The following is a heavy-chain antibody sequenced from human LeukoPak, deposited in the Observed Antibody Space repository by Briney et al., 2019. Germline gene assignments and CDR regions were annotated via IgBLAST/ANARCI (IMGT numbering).Heavy chain of an antibody. CDR1: GFTFTSSA. J-gene: IGHJ4*02. CDR2: INPNSGGT. CDR3: ARVGMVGAIRY. V-gene: IGHV1-2*02. D-gene: IGHD1-26*01. Sequence: AASVKVSCKASGFTFTSSAMQWVRQAPGQGLEWMGWINPNSGGTNYAQKFPGRVTVTRDTSISTAYMELSRLRSDDTAVYYCARVGMVGAIRYWGQGTLVTVSS.